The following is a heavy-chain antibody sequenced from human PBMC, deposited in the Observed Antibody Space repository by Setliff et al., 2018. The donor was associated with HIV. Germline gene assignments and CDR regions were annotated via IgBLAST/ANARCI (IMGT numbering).Heavy chain of an antibody. CDR2: IYYSGSI. Sequence: SETLSLTCSVSGGSISSSGFYWAWMRQSPGKGLEWIGSIYYSGSIFYNPSLKSRVIISVDMSKNQFSLKVRSVTAADTAVYYCARHESVDPRIGYWGQGTLVTVSS. V-gene: IGHV4-39*01. D-gene: IGHD3-9*01. CDR3: ARHESVDPRIGY. CDR1: GGSISSSGFY. J-gene: IGHJ4*02.